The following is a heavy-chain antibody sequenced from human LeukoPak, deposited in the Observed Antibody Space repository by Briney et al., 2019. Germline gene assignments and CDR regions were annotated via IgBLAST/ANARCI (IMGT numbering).Heavy chain of an antibody. Sequence: GASVKVSCKASGYTFTSYGISWVRQAPGQGLEWMGWISAYNGNTNYAQKLQCRVTMTTDTSTSTAYMELRSLRSDDTAVYYCARSRPIAARGSYWFDPWGQGTLVTVSS. CDR1: GYTFTSYG. J-gene: IGHJ5*02. CDR3: ARSRPIAARGSYWFDP. D-gene: IGHD6-6*01. V-gene: IGHV1-18*01. CDR2: ISAYNGNT.